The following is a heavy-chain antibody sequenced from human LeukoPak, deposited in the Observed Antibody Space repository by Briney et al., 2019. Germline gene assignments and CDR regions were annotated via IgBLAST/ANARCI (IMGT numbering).Heavy chain of an antibody. CDR2: INHSGST. CDR3: AREGDWGLRAFDI. CDR1: GFSVSSVYY. Sequence: SETLSLTCTVSGFSVSSVYYWSWIRQPPGKGLEWTGEINHSGSTNYNPSLKSRVTISVDTSKNQLSLKLSSVTAADTAVYYCAREGDWGLRAFDICGEGKMVTASS. D-gene: IGHD2-21*02. V-gene: IGHV4-34*01. J-gene: IGHJ3*02.